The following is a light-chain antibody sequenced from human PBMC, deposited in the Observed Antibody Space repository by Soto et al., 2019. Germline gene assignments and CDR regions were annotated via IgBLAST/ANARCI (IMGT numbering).Light chain of an antibody. J-gene: IGLJ2*01. CDR1: SSNIGSNT. CDR2: SNN. Sequence: AVVTQPPSASGTPGQRVTISCSGSSSNIGSNTVNWYQQLPGTAPKLLIYSNNQRPSGVPDRFSGSKSGTSASLAISGLQSEDEADYYCAAWDDSLNGHVVFGGGTKLTVL. V-gene: IGLV1-44*01. CDR3: AAWDDSLNGHVV.